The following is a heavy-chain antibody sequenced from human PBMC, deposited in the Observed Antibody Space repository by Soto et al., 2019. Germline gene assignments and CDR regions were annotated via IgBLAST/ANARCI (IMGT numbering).Heavy chain of an antibody. V-gene: IGHV1-69*01. CDR3: ARDGRDHGGPDYDILTGYTLHYYYGMDV. CDR2: IIPIFGTA. J-gene: IGHJ6*02. CDR1: GGTFSSYA. Sequence: QVQLVQSGAEVKKPGSSVKVSCKASGGTFSSYAISWVRQAPGQGLEWMGGIIPIFGTANYAQKFQGRVTITADESTSTAYMELSSLRSEDTAVYYCARDGRDHGGPDYDILTGYTLHYYYGMDVWGQGTTVTVSS. D-gene: IGHD3-9*01.